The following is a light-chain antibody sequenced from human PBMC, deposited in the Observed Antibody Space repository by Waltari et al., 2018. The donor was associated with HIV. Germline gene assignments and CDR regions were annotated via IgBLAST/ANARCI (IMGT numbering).Light chain of an antibody. V-gene: IGLV1-44*01. J-gene: IGLJ3*02. CDR1: SSNIGSNT. CDR2: HNN. CDR3: AAWDDSVNGLV. Sequence: QSVLTQPPSASGTAGQRVTISCSGTSSNIGSNTVNWYQQLPGTAPKLLIYHNNQRPSGVPDRFSGSKSGTSASLAISGLQSEDEADYYCAAWDDSVNGLVFGGGTKLTV.